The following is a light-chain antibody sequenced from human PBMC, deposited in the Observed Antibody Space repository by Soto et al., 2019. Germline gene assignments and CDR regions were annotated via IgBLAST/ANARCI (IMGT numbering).Light chain of an antibody. V-gene: IGKV3-11*01. CDR2: DST. Sequence: VLTQSPATLSLSPGGRATLSCRASQSIHTSLAWYQQKSGKPPRLVIYDSTLRANGVPDRFGGSRSGTEFTLTINRLEPEDFAVYYCQKRNVWPPITFGQGTRLEIK. CDR1: QSIHTS. CDR3: QKRNVWPPIT. J-gene: IGKJ5*01.